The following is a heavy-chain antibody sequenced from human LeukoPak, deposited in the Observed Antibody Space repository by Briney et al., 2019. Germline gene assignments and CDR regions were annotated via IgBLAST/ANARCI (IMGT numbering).Heavy chain of an antibody. CDR1: GGSFSGHY. Sequence: SETLSLTCGVYGGSFSGHYWNWIRQSPGKGLEWIGEINHSGSTNYNPSLKSRVTMSVDTSQKQFSLRLTSVTAADTAVYYCARGRYLTTLGGAAAGFLDYWGQGTLVTVSS. J-gene: IGHJ4*02. CDR2: INHSGST. V-gene: IGHV4-34*01. CDR3: ARGRYLTTLGGAAAGFLDY. D-gene: IGHD6-13*01.